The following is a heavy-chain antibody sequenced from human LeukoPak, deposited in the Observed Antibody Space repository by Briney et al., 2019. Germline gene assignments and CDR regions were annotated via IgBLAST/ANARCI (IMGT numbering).Heavy chain of an antibody. D-gene: IGHD6-13*01. J-gene: IGHJ4*02. V-gene: IGHV3-9*03. CDR3: AKDKAYSSSCIDY. CDR1: RFTFDDYA. CDR2: ISWNSGSI. Sequence: GGSLSLSCAASRFTFDDYAMHWVRQAPGKGLEWVSGISWNSGSIGYADYVKGRFTISRDNAKNSLYLQMNSLRAEDMALYYCAKDKAYSSSCIDYWGQGTLVTVSS.